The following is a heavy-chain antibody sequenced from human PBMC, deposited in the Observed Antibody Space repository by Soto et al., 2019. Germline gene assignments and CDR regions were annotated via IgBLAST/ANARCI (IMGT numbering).Heavy chain of an antibody. CDR2: TYSSGGA. V-gene: IGHV4-39*07. J-gene: IGHJ6*02. Sequence: PSETLSLTCSVSGASNNGNDYSWAWIRQTPGRGLEWIGNTYSSGGAYYDPSFKSRATISVDASKSQVFLKLTSVTAADTAIYFCARTRGSAVYFYFYGLDVWGHGTTVTVSS. CDR3: ARTRGSAVYFYFYGLDV. CDR1: GASNNGNDYS. D-gene: IGHD3-10*01.